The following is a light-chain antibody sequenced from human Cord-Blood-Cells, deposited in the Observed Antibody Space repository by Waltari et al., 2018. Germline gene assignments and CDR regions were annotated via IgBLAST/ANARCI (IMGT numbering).Light chain of an antibody. CDR3: CSYAGSSTSLYV. CDR1: SSDVGSYNL. V-gene: IGLV2-23*02. Sequence: QSALTQPASVSGSPGQSITIPCTGTSSDVGSYNLVSWYQQHPDKAPKLMIYEVSKRPSGVSYRFAVSKSGNTASLSISGLQAGDEADYYCCSYAGSSTSLYVFGTGTKVTV. J-gene: IGLJ1*01. CDR2: EVS.